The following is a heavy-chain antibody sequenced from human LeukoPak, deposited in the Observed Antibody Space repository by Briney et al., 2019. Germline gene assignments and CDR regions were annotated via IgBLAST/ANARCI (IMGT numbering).Heavy chain of an antibody. Sequence: GGSLRLSCEASGFAFSFSAMTWVRQAPGKRLEWVSYISSGSTYTNYADSVEGRFTISRDNAKNSLYLQMNSLRAEDTAVYYCARGDYGGDYFDYWGQGTLVTVSS. J-gene: IGHJ4*02. D-gene: IGHD4-23*01. CDR1: GFAFSFSA. CDR2: ISSGSTYT. V-gene: IGHV3-11*05. CDR3: ARGDYGGDYFDY.